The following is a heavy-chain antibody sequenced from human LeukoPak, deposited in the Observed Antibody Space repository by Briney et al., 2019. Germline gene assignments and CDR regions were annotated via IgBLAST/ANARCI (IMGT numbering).Heavy chain of an antibody. CDR2: ISASGTT. CDR3: ARLPNDAFDV. V-gene: IGHV4-4*09. Sequence: PSETLSLTCTVSGGSISGYYWSWIRQPPGEGLEWIGYISASGTTNYNPSLKSRVTMSVDTSKNQFSLKVRPVTAADTAVYYCARLPNDAFDVWGQGTMVTVSS. CDR1: GGSISGYY. J-gene: IGHJ3*01.